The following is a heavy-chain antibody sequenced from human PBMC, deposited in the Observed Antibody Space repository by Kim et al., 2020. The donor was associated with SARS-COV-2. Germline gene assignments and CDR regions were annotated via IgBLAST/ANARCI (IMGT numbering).Heavy chain of an antibody. Sequence: KGRFTISRDNSKNTLYLQMNSLRAEDTAVYYCAKPPFGSGISGLAYYYMDVWGKGTTVTVSS. D-gene: IGHD3-10*01. CDR3: AKPPFGSGISGLAYYYMDV. V-gene: IGHV3-23*01. J-gene: IGHJ6*03.